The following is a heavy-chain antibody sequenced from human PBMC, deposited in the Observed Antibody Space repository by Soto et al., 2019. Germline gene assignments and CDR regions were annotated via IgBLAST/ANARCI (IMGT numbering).Heavy chain of an antibody. CDR1: GFTFSSYD. CDR2: IGTAGDT. CDR3: ARGGNSWYGFRNWYFDL. V-gene: IGHV3-13*04. Sequence: EVQLVESGGGLVQPGGSLRLSCAASGFTFSSYDMHWVRQATGKGLEWVSAIGTAGDTFYPVSVKGRFTISRENAKNSLYLQMNSLRDGDTAVYYCARGGNSWYGFRNWYFDLWGRGTLVTVSS. J-gene: IGHJ2*01. D-gene: IGHD6-13*01.